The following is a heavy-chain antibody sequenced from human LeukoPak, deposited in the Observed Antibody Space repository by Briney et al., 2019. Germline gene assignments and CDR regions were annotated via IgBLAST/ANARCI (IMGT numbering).Heavy chain of an antibody. CDR1: GGSVSSYY. J-gene: IGHJ4*02. V-gene: IGHV4-59*02. D-gene: IGHD5-12*01. CDR2: IYYSGST. CDR3: ARTEGGGYVFDY. Sequence: PSETLSLTCTVSGGSVSSYYWSWIRQPPGKGLDWIGYIYYSGSTNYNPSLKSRVTISVDTSKNQFSLKLSSVTAADTAVYYCARTEGGGYVFDYWGQGTLVTVSS.